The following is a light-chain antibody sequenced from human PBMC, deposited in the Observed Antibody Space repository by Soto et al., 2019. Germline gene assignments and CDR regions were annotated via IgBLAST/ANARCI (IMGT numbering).Light chain of an antibody. J-gene: IGKJ5*01. CDR2: GSS. Sequence: EIVMTQSPATLSVSPGERATLSCRASQSVSSNLAWYQQKPGQAPRPHIYGSSTRATGIPARFSGSGSGAEFTLTISSLQSEDFAVYYCQQYYNWPITFGQGTRLEIK. CDR3: QQYYNWPIT. V-gene: IGKV3-15*01. CDR1: QSVSSN.